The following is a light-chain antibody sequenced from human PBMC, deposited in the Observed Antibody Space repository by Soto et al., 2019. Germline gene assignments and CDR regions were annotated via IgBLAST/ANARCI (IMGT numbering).Light chain of an antibody. V-gene: IGKV4-1*01. CDR2: WAS. Sequence: DFVMTQSPDSLAVSLGERATINCKSSQSVLYSSNSKNYLAWYQQKPGQSPKLLIYWASTRESGVPDRFSGSGSGTHFTLTISSLQAEDVAVYYCQQYYSTPLTFGGGTKVEIK. CDR1: QSVLYSSNSKNY. CDR3: QQYYSTPLT. J-gene: IGKJ4*01.